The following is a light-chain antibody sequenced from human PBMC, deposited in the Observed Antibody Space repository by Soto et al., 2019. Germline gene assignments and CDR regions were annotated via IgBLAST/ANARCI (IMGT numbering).Light chain of an antibody. V-gene: IGKV3-15*01. CDR3: QQYNNWPT. CDR1: EGLTNSY. Sequence: ERVLTQSPGTLSLSPGEVATISCRASEGLTNSYLAWYQQKPGQAPRLLIYDASTRATGIPARFSGSGSGTEFTLTISSLQSEDFAVYYCQQYNNWPTFGQGTRL. J-gene: IGKJ5*01. CDR2: DAS.